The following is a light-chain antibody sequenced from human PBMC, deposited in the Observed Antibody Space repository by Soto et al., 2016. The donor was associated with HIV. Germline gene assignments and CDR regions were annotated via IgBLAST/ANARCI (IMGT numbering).Light chain of an antibody. J-gene: IGKJ1*01. CDR2: RAS. Sequence: DIQMTQSPSTLSASIGDRVTITCRASQSISSWVAWYQQKPGKAPTLLIYRASSLESGVPPRFSGGGSGTEFTLTISSLQPGDFATYYCQQYNNYPRTFGQGTKVEI. CDR1: QSISSW. CDR3: QQYNNYPRT. V-gene: IGKV1-5*03.